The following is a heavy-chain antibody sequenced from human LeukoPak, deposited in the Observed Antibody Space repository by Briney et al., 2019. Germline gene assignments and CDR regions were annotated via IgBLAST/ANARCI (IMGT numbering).Heavy chain of an antibody. D-gene: IGHD1-26*01. V-gene: IGHV1-46*01. J-gene: IGHJ4*02. CDR2: INPSSAYT. CDR3: ARDRNSGSYCSDY. Sequence: ASVKVSCXASAYTFTGYYIHWVRQAPGQGPEWVGIINPSSAYTTYSQKFQGRVTMTRDTSTSTVYMELSSLTSEDTAVYYCARDRNSGSYCSDYWGQGTLVTVSS. CDR1: AYTFTGYY.